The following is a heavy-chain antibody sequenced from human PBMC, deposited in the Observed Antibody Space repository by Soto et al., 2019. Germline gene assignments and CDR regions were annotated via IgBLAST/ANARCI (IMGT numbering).Heavy chain of an antibody. CDR3: ARLDDSSGYYYDY. CDR2: IYYSGST. Sequence: SETLSLTCSVSGDSISNSRFYWAWIRQPPGEGLEWIGYIYYSGSTNYNPSLKSRVTISVDTSKNQFSLKLSSVTAADTAVYYCARLDDSSGYYYDYWGQGTLVTVSS. D-gene: IGHD3-22*01. V-gene: IGHV4-61*05. CDR1: GDSISNSRFY. J-gene: IGHJ4*02.